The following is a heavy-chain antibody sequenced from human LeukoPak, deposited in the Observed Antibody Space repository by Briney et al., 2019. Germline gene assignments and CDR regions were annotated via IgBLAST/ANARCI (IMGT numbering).Heavy chain of an antibody. V-gene: IGHV1-2*02. J-gene: IGHJ6*02. CDR2: INPNSGGT. Sequence: ASVKVSCKASGYTFTGYYMHWVRQAPGQGLEWMRWINPNSGGTNYAQKFQGRVTMTRDTSISTAYMELSRLRSDDTAVYYCARGGSYLSGYYYYGMDVWGQGTTVTVSS. D-gene: IGHD1-26*01. CDR3: ARGGSYLSGYYYYGMDV. CDR1: GYTFTGYY.